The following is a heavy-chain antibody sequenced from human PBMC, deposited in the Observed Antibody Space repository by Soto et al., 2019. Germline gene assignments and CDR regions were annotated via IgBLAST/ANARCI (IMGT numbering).Heavy chain of an antibody. CDR3: ARVATQYFQH. Sequence: QVQLQQWGAGLLKPSETLSLTCAVYGGSFSGYYWSWIRQPPGKGLEWIGEINHSGSTNYNPSLKSRVTISVDTSKNQFSLKLSSVTAADTAVYYCARVATQYFQHWGQGTLVTVS. V-gene: IGHV4-34*01. CDR1: GGSFSGYY. CDR2: INHSGST. J-gene: IGHJ1*01.